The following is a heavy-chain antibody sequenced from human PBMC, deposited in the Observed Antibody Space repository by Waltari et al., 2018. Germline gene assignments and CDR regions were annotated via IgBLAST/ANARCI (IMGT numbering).Heavy chain of an antibody. V-gene: IGHV7-4-1*02. J-gene: IGHJ5*01. CDR1: GYNFSKYE. Sequence: QVQLVQSGSELKKPGASVKVSCKASGYNFSKYEVNWVRKVPGQGLEWMGWIDKKGKPTYAPNSTGRLVFSVETGVSTADLEISSLSAEDTAIYYCARGLSNTIFGVVWNWFDPWGQGTVVIVSS. D-gene: IGHD3-3*01. CDR3: ARGLSNTIFGVVWNWFDP. CDR2: IDKKGKP.